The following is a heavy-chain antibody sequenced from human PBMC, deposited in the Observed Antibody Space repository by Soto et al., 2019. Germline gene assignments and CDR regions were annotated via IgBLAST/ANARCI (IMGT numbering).Heavy chain of an antibody. CDR1: GFTFSTYG. CDR3: ARLYCSAASCYSVGAFDI. D-gene: IGHD2-2*01. Sequence: QVQLVESGGGVVQPGRSLRLSCAASGFTFSTYGMHWVRQAPGKGLEWVALIWFDGSDKYYTESVKGRFTISRDNSRSTVDLQMNSLRAEDTAVNYCARLYCSAASCYSVGAFDIRGQGTMVTVTS. J-gene: IGHJ3*02. CDR2: IWFDGSDK. V-gene: IGHV3-33*01.